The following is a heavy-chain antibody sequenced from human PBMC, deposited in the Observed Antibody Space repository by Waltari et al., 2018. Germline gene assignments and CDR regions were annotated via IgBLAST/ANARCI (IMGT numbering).Heavy chain of an antibody. J-gene: IGHJ4*02. D-gene: IGHD6-19*01. Sequence: QVQLQESGPGLVKPSQTLSLTCTVSGGSISSGGYYWTWSRQNPGKGLVWIGYIYYSGSTYYNPSLKSRVTISVDTSKNQFSLKLSSVTAADTAVYYCARGVVYSSGWVPYYFDYWGQGTLVTVSS. CDR1: GGSISSGGYY. V-gene: IGHV4-31*03. CDR2: IYYSGST. CDR3: ARGVVYSSGWVPYYFDY.